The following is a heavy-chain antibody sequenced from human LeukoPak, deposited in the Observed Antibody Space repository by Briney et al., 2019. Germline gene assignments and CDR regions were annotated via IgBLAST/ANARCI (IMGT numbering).Heavy chain of an antibody. CDR2: INPNSGGT. V-gene: IGHV1-2*02. Sequence: GASVKVSCKASGYTFTGYYMHWVRQAPGQGLEWMGWINPNSGGTNYAQKFQGRVTMTRDTSIRAAYMELSRLRSDDTAMYYCARPHHYDSSGYDYWGQGTLVTVSS. CDR1: GYTFTGYY. CDR3: ARPHHYDSSGYDY. J-gene: IGHJ4*02. D-gene: IGHD3-22*01.